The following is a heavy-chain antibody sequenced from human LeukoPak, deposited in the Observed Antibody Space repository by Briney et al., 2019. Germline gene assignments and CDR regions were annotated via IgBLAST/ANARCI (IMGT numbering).Heavy chain of an antibody. CDR2: IYYGGST. CDR1: GDSISSSNFY. D-gene: IGHD3-10*01. Sequence: PSETLSLTCTVSGDSISSSNFYWGWIRQPPGKGLEWIGSIYYGGSTFYSPSLKSRVTISVDASKNQFSLNLSSVTAADTAVYYCARHPPYSSRSWGAYYFDHWGQGNLVTVSS. J-gene: IGHJ4*02. CDR3: ARHPPYSSRSWGAYYFDH. V-gene: IGHV4-39*01.